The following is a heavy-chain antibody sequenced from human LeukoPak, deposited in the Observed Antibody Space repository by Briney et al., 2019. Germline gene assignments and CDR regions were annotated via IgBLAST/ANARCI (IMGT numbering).Heavy chain of an antibody. V-gene: IGHV3-13*01. Sequence: QPGGSLRLSCAASGFTFSSYDIHWVRHATGKGVEWVSGIGNAGEIYYPGYVKGRFTISRENAKDSLYLQMNSLRAGDTAVYYCARAAYSSTWYSRYFDLWGRGTLVTVSS. J-gene: IGHJ2*01. D-gene: IGHD6-13*01. CDR2: IGNAGEI. CDR1: GFTFSSYD. CDR3: ARAAYSSTWYSRYFDL.